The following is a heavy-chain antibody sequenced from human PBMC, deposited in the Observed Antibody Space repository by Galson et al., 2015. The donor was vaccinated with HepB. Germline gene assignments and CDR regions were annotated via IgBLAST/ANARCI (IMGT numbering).Heavy chain of an antibody. V-gene: IGHV1-69*06. J-gene: IGHJ4*02. CDR1: GGTFSSYA. CDR2: IIPIFGTA. D-gene: IGHD3-22*01. CDR3: ARSYYYDSSADHFDY. Sequence: SVKVSCKASGGTFSSYAISWVRQAPGQGLEWMGGIIPIFGTANYAQKFQGRVTITADKSTSTAYMELSSLRSEDTAVYYCARSYYYDSSADHFDYWGQGTLVTVSS.